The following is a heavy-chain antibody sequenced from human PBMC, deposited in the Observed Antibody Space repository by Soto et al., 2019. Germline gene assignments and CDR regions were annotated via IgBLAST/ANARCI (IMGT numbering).Heavy chain of an antibody. CDR1: GFSLSSSGVG. Sequence: ASGPTLVNPTQTLTLTCTFSGFSLSSSGVGVGLIRQPPGKALEWLALIYWNDDKRYSPSLKSRLTITKDTSKNQVVLTMTNMDPVDTATYYCAHRGGYDSFRGYYFDYWGQGTLVTVYS. V-gene: IGHV2-5*01. J-gene: IGHJ4*02. CDR3: AHRGGYDSFRGYYFDY. D-gene: IGHD3-22*01. CDR2: IYWNDDK.